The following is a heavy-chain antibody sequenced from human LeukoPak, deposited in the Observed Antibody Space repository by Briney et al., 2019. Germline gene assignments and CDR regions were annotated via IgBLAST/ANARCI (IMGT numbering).Heavy chain of an antibody. CDR2: IYSGGST. D-gene: IGHD3-10*01. Sequence: GGSLRLSCAASGFTVSSNYMSWVRQAPGKGLEWVSIIYSGGSTYYADSVKGRFTISRDNSKNTLYLQMNTLRAEDTAVYYCARIQITMVRGVIPKYYYYGMDVWGQGTTVTVSS. CDR3: ARIQITMVRGVIPKYYYYGMDV. J-gene: IGHJ6*02. CDR1: GFTVSSNY. V-gene: IGHV3-53*01.